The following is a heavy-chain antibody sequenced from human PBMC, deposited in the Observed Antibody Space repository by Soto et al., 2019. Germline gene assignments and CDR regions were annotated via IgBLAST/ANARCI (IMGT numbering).Heavy chain of an antibody. CDR3: ARDRIVRASYYYYGMDV. Sequence: QVQVMESGGGVVQPGRSLRLSCTASGFTFSDYGMHWVRQAPGKGLEWVALIWYDGSNKFYADSVKDRFTVSRDNSKNTLYLQMNSLRADDRAVYYCARDRIVRASYYYYGMDVWGQGTTVTVSS. V-gene: IGHV3-33*01. D-gene: IGHD1-26*01. CDR1: GFTFSDYG. CDR2: IWYDGSNK. J-gene: IGHJ6*02.